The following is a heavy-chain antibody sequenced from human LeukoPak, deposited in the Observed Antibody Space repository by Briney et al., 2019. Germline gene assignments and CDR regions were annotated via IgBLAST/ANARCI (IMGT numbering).Heavy chain of an antibody. CDR1: GFTFSSYS. CDR3: AKDTGRIVGATGWVY. V-gene: IGHV3-21*01. Sequence: PGGSLRLSCAASGFTFSSYSMNCVREAPGRGLEWVSSISSSSRYIYYADSVKGRFTISRDNAKNSLYLQMNSLRAEDTAVYYCAKDTGRIVGATGWVYWGQGTLVTVSS. J-gene: IGHJ4*02. CDR2: ISSSSRYI. D-gene: IGHD1-26*01.